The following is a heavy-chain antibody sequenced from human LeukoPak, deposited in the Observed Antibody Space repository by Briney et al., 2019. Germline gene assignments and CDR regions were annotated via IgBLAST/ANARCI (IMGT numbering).Heavy chain of an antibody. CDR2: ISSSGSTI. J-gene: IGHJ4*02. CDR1: GFTFNSYE. CDR3: AKDDYGDPPDY. D-gene: IGHD4-17*01. Sequence: GGSLRLSCAASGFTFNSYEMNWVRQAPGKGLEWVSYISSSGSTIYYADSVKGRFTISRDNAKNTLYLQMNSLRAEDTAVYYCAKDDYGDPPDYWGQGTLVTVSS. V-gene: IGHV3-48*03.